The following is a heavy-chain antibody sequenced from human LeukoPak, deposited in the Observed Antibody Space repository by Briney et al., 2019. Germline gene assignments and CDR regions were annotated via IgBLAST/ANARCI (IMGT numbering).Heavy chain of an antibody. CDR2: LNPHSGGT. CDR3: PRGLRIINGLDV. V-gene: IGHV1-2*02. J-gene: IGHJ6*02. D-gene: IGHD2-15*01. Sequence: ASVKVSCKASGYTLRDYYMSWVRQAPGQGLEWLGLLNPHSGGTNYAQKFQGRVTLTSDTSTSTAYMDFSLLSSDDTAIYYCPRGLRIINGLDVWGQGTTVIVSS. CDR1: GYTLRDYY.